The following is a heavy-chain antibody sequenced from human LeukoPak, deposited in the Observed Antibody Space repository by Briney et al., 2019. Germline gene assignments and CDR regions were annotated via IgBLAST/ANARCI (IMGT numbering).Heavy chain of an antibody. Sequence: PGGSLRLSCAASGFNFSNYDMHWVRQTTGKRLEWVSAIGSVGDTYYPHSVKGRFTISRENPNNFLYLQMNSLRAADTAVYYCTRGDPFSFTAVDLWGRGTLVTVSS. V-gene: IGHV3-13*01. CDR3: TRGDPFSFTAVDL. CDR2: IGSVGDT. J-gene: IGHJ2*01. CDR1: GFNFSNYD. D-gene: IGHD2-21*02.